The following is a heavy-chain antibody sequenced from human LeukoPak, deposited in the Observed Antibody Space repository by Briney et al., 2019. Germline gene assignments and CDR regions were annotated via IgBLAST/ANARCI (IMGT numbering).Heavy chain of an antibody. V-gene: IGHV3-30-3*01. J-gene: IGHJ6*02. CDR1: GFTFSSYA. Sequence: GGSLRLSCAASGFTFSSYAMHWVRQAPGKGLEWVAVISYDGSNKYYADSVKGRFTISRGNSKNTLYLQMNSLRAEDTAVYYCAREKGYSSSWYSNYYYGMDVWGQGTTVTVSS. CDR2: ISYDGSNK. CDR3: AREKGYSSSWYSNYYYGMDV. D-gene: IGHD6-13*01.